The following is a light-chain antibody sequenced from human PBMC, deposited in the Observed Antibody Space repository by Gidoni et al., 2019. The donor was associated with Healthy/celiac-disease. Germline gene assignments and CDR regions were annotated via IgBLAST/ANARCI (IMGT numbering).Light chain of an antibody. CDR2: DVS. Sequence: QSALTQPASVSVSPGPSITISCTGTSSDVGGYNYVSWYQQHPGKAPKLMIYDVSNRPSGVSNRFSGSKSGNTASLTISGLQAEDEADYYCSSYTSSSTLVFGTGTKVTVL. V-gene: IGLV2-14*03. J-gene: IGLJ1*01. CDR3: SSYTSSSTLV. CDR1: SSDVGGYNY.